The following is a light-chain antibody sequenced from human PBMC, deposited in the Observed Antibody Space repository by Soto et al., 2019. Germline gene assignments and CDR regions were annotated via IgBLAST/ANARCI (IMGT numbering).Light chain of an antibody. V-gene: IGLV2-14*01. CDR3: SSYTGSSTLV. CDR1: TSDVGAYNF. CDR2: EVF. Sequence: QSALTQPASVSGSPGQSIAISCTGTTSDVGAYNFVSWYQQHPGKAPKLIIYEVFNRPSGVSNRFSGSKSGNTASLTISGLQAEDEADYFCSSYTGSSTLVFGGGTQLTVL. J-gene: IGLJ2*01.